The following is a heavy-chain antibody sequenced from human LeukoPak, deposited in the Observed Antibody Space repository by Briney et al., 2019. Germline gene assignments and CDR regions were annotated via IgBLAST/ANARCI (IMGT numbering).Heavy chain of an antibody. D-gene: IGHD3-22*01. CDR1: EFTFSRYW. CDR3: VRDSSASY. CDR2: INSDGTIT. Sequence: TGGSLRLSCAASEFTFSRYWMQWVRQAPGKGLVCVSRINSDGTITNYADSVKGRFTISRDNAKNTLYLQMNSLRAEDTAVYYCVRDSSASYWGQGTLVTVSS. J-gene: IGHJ4*02. V-gene: IGHV3-74*01.